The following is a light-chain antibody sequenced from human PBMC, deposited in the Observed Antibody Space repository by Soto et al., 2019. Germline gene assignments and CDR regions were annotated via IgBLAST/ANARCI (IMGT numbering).Light chain of an antibody. CDR2: NDS. J-gene: IGLJ1*01. Sequence: QSALTQPASVSGSPGHSITISCTRSSSDVGVFNYVSWYQQYPVKAPKLMIYNDSNRPSGISNHFSGSKSGNTASLTISGLQAEDEADYYCSSYTKSDTRVFGTGTKLT. V-gene: IGLV2-14*01. CDR3: SSYTKSDTRV. CDR1: SSDVGVFNY.